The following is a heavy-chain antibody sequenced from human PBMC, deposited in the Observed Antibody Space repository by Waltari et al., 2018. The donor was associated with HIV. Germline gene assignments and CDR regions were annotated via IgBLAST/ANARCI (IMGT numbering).Heavy chain of an antibody. CDR3: AISHRGAIFGDH. CDR2: MSPHSGKV. CDR1: GYTFIKHD. V-gene: IGHV1-8*01. Sequence: QVPLLQSEAEVTQTGASGKVPCKASGYTFIKHDINWVRRAAGRGLEWMGWMSPHSGKVGYAQKFQGRVTLTGDASIDTAYLELTGLTSHDTAVYYCAISHRGAIFGDHWGQGTPVTVSS. D-gene: IGHD3-3*01. J-gene: IGHJ5*02.